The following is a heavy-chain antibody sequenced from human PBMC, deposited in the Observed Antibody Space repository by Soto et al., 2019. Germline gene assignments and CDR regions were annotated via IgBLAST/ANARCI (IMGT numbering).Heavy chain of an antibody. CDR3: ARIREGIVGAIDY. CDR1: GGSIISYY. V-gene: IGHV4-59*01. J-gene: IGHJ4*02. CDR2: IYYSGST. D-gene: IGHD1-26*01. Sequence: SETLSLTCTVSGGSIISYYWSWIRQPPGKGLEWIGYIYYSGSTNYNPSLKSRVTISVDTSKNQFSLKLSSVTAADTAVYYCARIREGIVGAIDYWGQGTLVTVSS.